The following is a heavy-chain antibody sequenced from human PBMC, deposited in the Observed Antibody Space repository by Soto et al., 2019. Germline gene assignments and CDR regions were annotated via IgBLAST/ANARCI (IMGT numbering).Heavy chain of an antibody. V-gene: IGHV4-31*03. CDR1: GGSISNGGHY. CDR2: MYYRGST. J-gene: IGHJ6*02. D-gene: IGHD6-13*01. CDR3: ARDRGIAGLSYYYYGMDV. Sequence: KSSETLSLTCTVSGGSISNGGHYWSWIRQFPGKGLEWIGYMYYRGSTYYNPSLKSRVSISADTSKNQFSLKLSSVTAADTAVYYCARDRGIAGLSYYYYGMDVWGQGTTVTVSS.